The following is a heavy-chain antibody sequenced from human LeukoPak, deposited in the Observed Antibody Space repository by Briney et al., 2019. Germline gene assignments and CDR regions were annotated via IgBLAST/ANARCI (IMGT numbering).Heavy chain of an antibody. CDR1: GFTFDDYA. J-gene: IGHJ4*02. Sequence: GGSLRLSCAASGFTFDDYAMHWVRQAPGKGLEWVSLINWAGATTYSADSVKGRFTISRDNSKNSLYLQMNSLRTEDTALYYCAKDMGMTTITGGFDFWGQGTLATVSS. V-gene: IGHV3-43*01. CDR3: AKDMGMTTITGGFDF. CDR2: INWAGATT. D-gene: IGHD4-11*01.